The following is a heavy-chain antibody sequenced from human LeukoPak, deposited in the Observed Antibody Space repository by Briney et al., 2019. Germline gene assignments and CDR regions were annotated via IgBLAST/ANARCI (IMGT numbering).Heavy chain of an antibody. V-gene: IGHV1-2*04. Sequence: ASVNVSCKASGYTFTGYYMHWVRQASGQGLEWMGWINPSSGGTNYAQKFQGWVTMTRDTSISTAYMELSRLRSDDTAVYYCARVFRDSSSWSSYYYYAMDVWGQGTTVTVSS. CDR3: ARVFRDSSSWSSYYYYAMDV. J-gene: IGHJ6*02. CDR1: GYTFTGYY. D-gene: IGHD6-13*01. CDR2: INPSSGGT.